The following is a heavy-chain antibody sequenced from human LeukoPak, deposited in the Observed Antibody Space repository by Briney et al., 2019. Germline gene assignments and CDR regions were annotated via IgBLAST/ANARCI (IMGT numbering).Heavy chain of an antibody. CDR3: ARVKSSGWGIGFAY. CDR2: IYYSRDT. D-gene: IGHD6-19*01. CDR1: GDSINGYS. Sequence: KPSETLSLTCSVSGDSINGYSWSSIRQPPGKGLAWIAYIYYSRDTSYNPSLKNRVSVSVDTSKNQFSLKLSSVTAADTAVYYCARVKSSGWGIGFAYWGQGTLVTVSS. J-gene: IGHJ4*02. V-gene: IGHV4-59*12.